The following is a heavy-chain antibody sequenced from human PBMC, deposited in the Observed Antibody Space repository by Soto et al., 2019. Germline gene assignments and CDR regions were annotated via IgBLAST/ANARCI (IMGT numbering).Heavy chain of an antibody. CDR1: GGTFSSYA. V-gene: IGHV1-69*13. D-gene: IGHD1-20*01. CDR2: VIHTYVTR. J-gene: IGHJ4*02. CDR3: VGGVTATTAGVY. Sequence: SVKVSCTASGGTFSSYAISWVRQAPGQGLEWMGGVIHTYVTRKYAQKFQGRVTVSADEFRATAYMELSSLRSEDTAVYYCVGGVTATTAGVYWGQGTQVTVSS.